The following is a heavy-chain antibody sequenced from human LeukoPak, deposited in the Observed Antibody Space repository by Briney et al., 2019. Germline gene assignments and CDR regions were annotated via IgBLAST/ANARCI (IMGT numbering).Heavy chain of an antibody. J-gene: IGHJ3*02. CDR3: ARGERWYQDDAFDI. V-gene: IGHV6-1*01. CDR1: GDSVSSKGAA. D-gene: IGHD4-23*01. Sequence: SQTLSLTCAISGDSVSSKGAAWNWIRQSPSRGLEWLGRTYYRSKWSSGYAESVKSRITINPDTSKNQFSLQLNSVTPEDTAVYYCARGERWYQDDAFDIWGQGTMVTVSS. CDR2: TYYRSKWSS.